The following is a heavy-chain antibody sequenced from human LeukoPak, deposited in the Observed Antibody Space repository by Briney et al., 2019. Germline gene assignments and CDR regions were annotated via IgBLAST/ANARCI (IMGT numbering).Heavy chain of an antibody. CDR1: GFTVSNTY. D-gene: IGHD3-3*01. Sequence: PGGSLRLSCAASGFTVSNTYMTWVRQAPGKGLEWVSIIYSGGSTHYADSVKDRFTISRDNSKNTLYLQMNGLRAEDTALYYCARIDTIFGVIIDYWGQGTLVTVSS. CDR3: ARIDTIFGVIIDY. V-gene: IGHV3-53*01. J-gene: IGHJ4*02. CDR2: IYSGGST.